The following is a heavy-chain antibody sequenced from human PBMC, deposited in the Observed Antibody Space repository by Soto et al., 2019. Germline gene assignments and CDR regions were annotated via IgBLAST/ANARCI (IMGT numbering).Heavy chain of an antibody. CDR1: GGSFSNYA. CDR3: ARDGNMGKYFDH. Sequence: QVQLVQSGTEVKKPGSSVKVSCKASGGSFSNYAINWVRQAPGQGLEWMGGIVPFFGSARYAQSFQDRFTISADSSTSTAYLEGNSLRSEDTAVYYCARDGNMGKYFDHWGQGTLVIVSS. V-gene: IGHV1-69*12. CDR2: IVPFFGSA. J-gene: IGHJ4*02. D-gene: IGHD1-1*01.